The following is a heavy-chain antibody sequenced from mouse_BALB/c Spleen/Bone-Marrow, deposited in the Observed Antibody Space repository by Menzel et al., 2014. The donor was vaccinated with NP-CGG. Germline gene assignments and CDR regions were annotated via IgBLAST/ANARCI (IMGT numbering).Heavy chain of an antibody. CDR3: XXGRAYYVNYGFAY. CDR1: GYTFTDYN. Sequence: SGPELVKPGASVKISCKASGYTFTDYNIHWVKQSHGKSLEWIGYIYPYNGRTAYNQKFKSKATLTVDNSSSTAYMELRSLTSEDSAVYYCXXGRAYYVNYGFAYWGQGTLVTVSA. J-gene: IGHJ3*01. V-gene: IGHV1S29*02. D-gene: IGHD2-10*01. CDR2: IYPYNGRT.